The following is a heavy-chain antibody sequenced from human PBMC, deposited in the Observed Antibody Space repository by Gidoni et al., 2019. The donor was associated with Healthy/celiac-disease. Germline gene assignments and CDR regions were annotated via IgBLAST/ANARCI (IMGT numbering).Heavy chain of an antibody. CDR3: ERKELERPLDGFDY. J-gene: IGHJ4*02. D-gene: IGHD1-1*01. V-gene: IGHV1-69*01. Sequence: QVQLVQSGAEVKKPGSSVKVSCKASGGTFISYAISWVRQAPGQGLEWMGGIIPIVGTANYAQKCQGTVTITADESTSTDYMELSSLRSEDTAVYYCERKELERPLDGFDYWGQGTLVTVSS. CDR1: GGTFISYA. CDR2: IIPIVGTA.